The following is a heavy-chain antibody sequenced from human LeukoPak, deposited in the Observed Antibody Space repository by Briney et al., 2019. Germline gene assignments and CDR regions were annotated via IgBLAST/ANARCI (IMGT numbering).Heavy chain of an antibody. D-gene: IGHD3-16*01. Sequence: AAVKVSCKASGYTFTGYYMHWVRQAPGQGLEWMGWINPNSGGTNYAQKFQGRVTMTRDASISAAYMELSRLTSDDTAVYYCARVRVGEDLDYWGQGTLVTVSS. CDR3: ARVRVGEDLDY. V-gene: IGHV1-2*02. J-gene: IGHJ4*02. CDR1: GYTFTGYY. CDR2: INPNSGGT.